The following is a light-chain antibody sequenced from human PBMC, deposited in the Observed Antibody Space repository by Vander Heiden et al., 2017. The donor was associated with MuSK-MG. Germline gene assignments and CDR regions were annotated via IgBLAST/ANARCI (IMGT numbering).Light chain of an antibody. CDR3: QQDCTSNT. CDR1: QSVTGTY. J-gene: IGKJ2*01. Sequence: EIVLTQSPGTLSLSPGEGVTLSCRASQSVTGTYLAWYQHKPGQAPRLLIYGASSRADGIPDRFSGSGSGTDFTLTSSSLEPEDFAVYYCQQDCTSNTFGQGTKMEIE. CDR2: GAS. V-gene: IGKV3-20*01.